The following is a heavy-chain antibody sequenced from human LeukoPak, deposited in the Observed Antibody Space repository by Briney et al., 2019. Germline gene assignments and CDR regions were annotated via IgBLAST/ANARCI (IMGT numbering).Heavy chain of an antibody. CDR2: IYPGDSDT. CDR3: ARQVNDYGDYEGYYFDY. CDR1: GYSFTSYW. J-gene: IGHJ4*02. Sequence: GESLKISCKGSGYSFTSYWIGWVRQMPGKGLEWMWIIYPGDSDTRYSPSFQGQVTISADKSISTAYLQWSSLKASDTAMYYCARQVNDYGDYEGYYFDYWGQGTLVTVSS. V-gene: IGHV5-51*01. D-gene: IGHD4-17*01.